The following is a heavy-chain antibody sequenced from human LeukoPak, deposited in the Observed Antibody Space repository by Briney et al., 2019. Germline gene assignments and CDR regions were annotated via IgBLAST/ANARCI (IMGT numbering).Heavy chain of an antibody. CDR3: ARDRSGGSGSYNNWFDP. CDR1: GYTFTGYY. D-gene: IGHD3-10*01. Sequence: ASVKVSCKASGYTFTGYYMHWVRQAPGQGLEWMGWINPNSGGTNYAQKFQGRVTMTRDTSISTAYMELSRLRSDDTAVYYCARDRSGGSGSYNNWFDPWGQGTLVTVSS. V-gene: IGHV1-2*02. CDR2: INPNSGGT. J-gene: IGHJ5*02.